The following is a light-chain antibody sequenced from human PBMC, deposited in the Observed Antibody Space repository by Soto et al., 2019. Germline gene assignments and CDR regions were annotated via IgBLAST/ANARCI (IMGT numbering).Light chain of an antibody. J-gene: IGKJ1*01. Sequence: DIQMTQSASSVSGSVGDRVSITCRASQGISSWLAWYQQKPGKATKLMIYDASSLKNGVPSRFSGSGSGTEFTLTISSLQPDDFAAYYCQQYNNYYPWTFGQGTKVDIK. V-gene: IGKV1-5*01. CDR2: DAS. CDR1: QGISSW. CDR3: QQYNNYYPWT.